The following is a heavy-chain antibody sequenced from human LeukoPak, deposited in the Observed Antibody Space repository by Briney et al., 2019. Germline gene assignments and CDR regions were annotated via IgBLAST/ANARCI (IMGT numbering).Heavy chain of an antibody. CDR2: IRYDGSNK. V-gene: IGHV3-30*02. CDR3: AKDDVLLWFGELYPPAFDI. J-gene: IGHJ3*02. D-gene: IGHD3-10*01. Sequence: GGSLRLSCAASGFTFSSYGMHWVRQAPGKGLEWVAFIRYDGSNKYYADSVKGRFTISRDNSKNTLYLQMNSLRAEDTAVYYCAKDDVLLWFGELYPPAFDIWGQGTMVTVSS. CDR1: GFTFSSYG.